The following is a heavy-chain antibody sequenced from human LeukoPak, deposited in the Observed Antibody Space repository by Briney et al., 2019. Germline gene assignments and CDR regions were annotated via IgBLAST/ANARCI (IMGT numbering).Heavy chain of an antibody. J-gene: IGHJ6*03. CDR3: ARDPYSGSYGNYYYYFMDV. CDR1: GFTFSSYN. CDR2: ITSGSSYI. Sequence: KPGGSLRLSCAASGFTFSSYNMNWVRQAPGKGLEWVSSITSGSSYIYYADSAKGRFTISRDNAKNSLYLQMNSLRAEDTAVYYCARDPYSGSYGNYYYYFMDVWGKGTTVTISS. D-gene: IGHD1-26*01. V-gene: IGHV3-21*01.